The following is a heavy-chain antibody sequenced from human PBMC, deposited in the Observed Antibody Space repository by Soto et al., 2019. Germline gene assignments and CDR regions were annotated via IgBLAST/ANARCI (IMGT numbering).Heavy chain of an antibody. CDR2: LSGSGDST. D-gene: IGHD5-12*01. CDR1: GFTFSTYA. V-gene: IGHV3-23*01. J-gene: IGHJ4*02. CDR3: AKDKNSGWYFDY. Sequence: EVQLLESGGGLVQPGGSLRLSCAASGFTFSTYAMSWVRQAPGKGLEWVSGLSGSGDSTYYRDSVKGRFTISRDNSENTLYLQMNSLRAEDTAIYYCAKDKNSGWYFDYWGQGTLVTVSS.